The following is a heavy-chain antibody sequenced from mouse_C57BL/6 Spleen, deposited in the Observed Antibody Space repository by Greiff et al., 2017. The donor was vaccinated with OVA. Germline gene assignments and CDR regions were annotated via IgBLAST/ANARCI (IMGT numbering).Heavy chain of an antibody. CDR1: GYTFTSYW. J-gene: IGHJ4*01. D-gene: IGHD2-1*01. V-gene: IGHV1-50*01. CDR2: IDPSDSYT. Sequence: QVQLQQPGAELVKPGASVKLSCKASGYTFTSYWMQWVKQRPGQGLEWIGEIDPSDSYTNYNQKFKGKATLTVDTSSSTAYMQRSSLTSEDSAVYYCAYFYYAMDYWGQGTSVTVSS. CDR3: AYFYYAMDY.